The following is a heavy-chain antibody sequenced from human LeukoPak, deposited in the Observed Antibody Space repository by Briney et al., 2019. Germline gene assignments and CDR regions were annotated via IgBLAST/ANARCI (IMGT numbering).Heavy chain of an antibody. CDR1: GYTFTGYY. Sequence: ASVKVSCKASGYTFTGYYMHWVRQAPGQGLEWMGRINPNSDGTNYAQKFQGRVTMTRDTSSSTAYMELSRLRSDDTAVYYCATLGEDKTDTPFDYWGQGTLVTVSS. CDR3: ATLGEDKTDTPFDY. J-gene: IGHJ4*02. D-gene: IGHD3-16*01. CDR2: INPNSDGT. V-gene: IGHV1-2*06.